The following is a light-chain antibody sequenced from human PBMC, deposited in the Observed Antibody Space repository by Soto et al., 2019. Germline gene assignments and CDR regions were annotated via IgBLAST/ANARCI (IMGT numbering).Light chain of an antibody. V-gene: IGKV1-39*01. CDR3: QQSYSTPQT. Sequence: DIQMTQSPSSLSASVGGRVTITCRASQSIITYLNWYQQKPGKAPKLLIYAASSLQSGVPSRFSGSGSGTDFTLSISSLQPEDFATYYCQQSYSTPQTFGPGTKVEIK. CDR1: QSIITY. CDR2: AAS. J-gene: IGKJ1*01.